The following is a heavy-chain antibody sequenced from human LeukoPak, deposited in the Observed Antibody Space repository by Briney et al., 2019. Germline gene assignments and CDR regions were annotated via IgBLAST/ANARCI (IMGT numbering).Heavy chain of an antibody. J-gene: IGHJ4*02. V-gene: IGHV4-34*01. CDR3: ARALVRWHSVRFDY. Sequence: SETLSLTCAVYGGSFSGYYWSSIRQPPGKGLEWIGEINHSGSTNYNPSLKSRVTISVDTSKNQFSLKLSSVTAADTAVYYCARALVRWHSVRFDYWGQGTLVTVSS. CDR2: INHSGST. D-gene: IGHD4-23*01. CDR1: GGSFSGYY.